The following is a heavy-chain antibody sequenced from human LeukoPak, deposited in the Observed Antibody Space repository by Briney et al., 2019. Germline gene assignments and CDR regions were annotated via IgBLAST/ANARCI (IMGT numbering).Heavy chain of an antibody. D-gene: IGHD5-18*01. V-gene: IGHV4-59*01. CDR3: GRSEGGYRFVVNGFDP. CDR1: GGSISSYY. Sequence: KPSETLSLTCTVSGGSISSYYWSWIRQPPGKGLEWIGYIYYSGSTNYNPSLKSRVTISVDTSKNQFSLKLSSVTAADTAVYYCGRSEGGYRFVVNGFDPWGQGTLVTVSS. CDR2: IYYSGST. J-gene: IGHJ5*02.